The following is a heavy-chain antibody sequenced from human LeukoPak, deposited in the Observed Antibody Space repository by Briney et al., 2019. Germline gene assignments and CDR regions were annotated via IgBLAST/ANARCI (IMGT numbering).Heavy chain of an antibody. CDR2: IIPIFGTA. Sequence: SVKVSCKASGGTFSSYAISWVRQAPEQGLEWMGGIIPIFGTANYAQKFQGRVTITTDESTSTAYMELSSLRSEDTAVYYCARTVVRFLEWSPVDYYYMDVWGKGTTVTVSS. J-gene: IGHJ6*03. CDR3: ARTVVRFLEWSPVDYYYMDV. D-gene: IGHD3-3*01. V-gene: IGHV1-69*05. CDR1: GGTFSSYA.